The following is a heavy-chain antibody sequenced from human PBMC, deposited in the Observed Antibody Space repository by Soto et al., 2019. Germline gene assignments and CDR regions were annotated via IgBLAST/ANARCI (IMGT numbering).Heavy chain of an antibody. J-gene: IGHJ4*02. CDR3: ARVDPESDIVATQIDY. CDR1: GFTFSSYE. V-gene: IGHV3-48*03. Sequence: EVQLVESGGGLVQPGGSLRLSCAASGFTFSSYEMNWVRQAPGKGLEWVSYISSSGSTIYYADSVKGRFTISRDNAKNSLYLQMNSLRAEDTAVYYCARVDPESDIVATQIDYWGQGTLVTVSS. CDR2: ISSSGSTI. D-gene: IGHD5-12*01.